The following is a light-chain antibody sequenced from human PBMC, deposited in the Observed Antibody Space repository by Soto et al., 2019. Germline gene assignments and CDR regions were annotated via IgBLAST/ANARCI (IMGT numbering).Light chain of an antibody. V-gene: IGKV1-39*01. CDR3: QQTYTTPEIT. Sequence: DIQRTQSPSSLSASVGDRVTITCRASQSISIYLNWYQLKPGKAPNLLMYGASYLKSGVPTRFSGIGSGTDFTLTISSLQTEDFAIYYCQQTYTTPEITFGQGTRLEIK. CDR1: QSISIY. J-gene: IGKJ5*01. CDR2: GAS.